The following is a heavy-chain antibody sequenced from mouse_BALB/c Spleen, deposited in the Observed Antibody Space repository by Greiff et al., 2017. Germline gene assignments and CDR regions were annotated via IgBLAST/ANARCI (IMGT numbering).Heavy chain of an antibody. CDR3: ARGYGTYRGFAY. Sequence: VKLQESGAELVRPGSSVKISCKASGYAFSSYWMNWVKQRPGQGLEWIGQIYPGDGDTNYNGKFKGKATLTADKSSSTAYMQLSSLTSEDSAVYFCARGYGTYRGFAYWGQGTLVTVSA. V-gene: IGHV1-80*01. CDR1: GYAFSSYW. J-gene: IGHJ3*01. D-gene: IGHD2-1*01. CDR2: IYPGDGDT.